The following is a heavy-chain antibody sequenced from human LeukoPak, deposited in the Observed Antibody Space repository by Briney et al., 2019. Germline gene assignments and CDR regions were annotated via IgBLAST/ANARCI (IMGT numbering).Heavy chain of an antibody. V-gene: IGHV4-59*01. CDR1: GGSISPYY. J-gene: IGHJ4*02. Sequence: SETLSLTCTVSGGSISPYYWSWIRQAPGKGLEWIGYIFYSGTTNDNPSLITRVTISVDTSKNQFSLKLSSVTAADTAVYYCAREVRTWNYYFDYWGQGHLATVSS. CDR2: IFYSGTT. CDR3: AREVRTWNYYFDY. D-gene: IGHD1-1*01.